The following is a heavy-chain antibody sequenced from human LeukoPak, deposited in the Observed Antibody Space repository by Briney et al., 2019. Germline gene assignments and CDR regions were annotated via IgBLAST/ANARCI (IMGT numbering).Heavy chain of an antibody. Sequence: ASVKVSCKVSGYTLTELSMHWVRQAPGKGLEWMGGFDPEDGETIYAQKFQGRVTITADESTSTAYMELSSLRSEDTAVYYCAETHGVPWGQGTLVTVSS. CDR3: AETHGVP. CDR1: GYTLTELS. D-gene: IGHD2-8*01. V-gene: IGHV1-24*01. J-gene: IGHJ4*02. CDR2: FDPEDGET.